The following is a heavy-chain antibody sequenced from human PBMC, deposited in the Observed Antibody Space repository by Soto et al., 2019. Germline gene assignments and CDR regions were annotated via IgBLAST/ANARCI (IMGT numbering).Heavy chain of an antibody. CDR1: GFTFSTFW. V-gene: IGHV3-7*01. CDR3: ARDEGLTVITYRFDY. CDR2: IKEDGSQK. Sequence: PGGSLRLSCAASGFTFSTFWMSWVRQAPGKGLEWVGNIKEDGSQKNYVDSVKGRFTISRDNAKNSLYLQMDSLRAEDTAVYYCARDEGLTVITYRFDYWGLGTLVTVSS. J-gene: IGHJ4*02. D-gene: IGHD4-17*01.